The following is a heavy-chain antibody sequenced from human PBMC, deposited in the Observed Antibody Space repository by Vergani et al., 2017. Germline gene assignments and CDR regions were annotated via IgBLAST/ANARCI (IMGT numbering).Heavy chain of an antibody. J-gene: IGHJ3*02. V-gene: IGHV3-23*01. Sequence: EVQRLESGGGLVQPGGSLRLSCAASGFTFSSYATSWVRQAPGKGREWVSAISGSGGSTYYADSVKGRFTISRDNSKNTLYLQMNSLRAEDTAVYNCAKTSLVVVRDAFDIWGQGTIVTVYS. CDR2: ISGSGGST. CDR3: AKTSLVVVRDAFDI. D-gene: IGHD3-22*01. CDR1: GFTFSSYA.